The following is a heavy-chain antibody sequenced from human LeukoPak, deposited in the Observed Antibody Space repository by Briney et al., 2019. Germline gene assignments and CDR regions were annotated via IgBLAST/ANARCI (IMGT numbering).Heavy chain of an antibody. Sequence: PGRSLRLSCAASGFTFSSYAMHWVRQAPGKGLEWVAVISYDGSNKYYADSVKGRFTISRDNSKNTLYLQMNSLRAEDTAVYYCAREDYGSGSYLNWFDPWGQGTLVTVSS. CDR2: ISYDGSNK. CDR1: GFTFSSYA. V-gene: IGHV3-30*04. CDR3: AREDYGSGSYLNWFDP. D-gene: IGHD3-10*01. J-gene: IGHJ5*02.